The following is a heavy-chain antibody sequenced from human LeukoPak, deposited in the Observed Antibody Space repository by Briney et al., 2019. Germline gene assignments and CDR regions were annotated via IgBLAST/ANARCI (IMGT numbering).Heavy chain of an antibody. J-gene: IGHJ6*03. Sequence: SETLSLTCTVSGGSISSSSYYWGWIRQPPGKGLEWIGSIYYSGSTYYNPSLKSRVTMSVDTSKNQFSLKLSSVTAADTAVYYCAREGYVLGVPYPYYYYMDVWGKGTTVTVSS. CDR2: IYYSGST. V-gene: IGHV4-39*07. D-gene: IGHD2-2*02. CDR3: AREGYVLGVPYPYYYYMDV. CDR1: GGSISSSSYY.